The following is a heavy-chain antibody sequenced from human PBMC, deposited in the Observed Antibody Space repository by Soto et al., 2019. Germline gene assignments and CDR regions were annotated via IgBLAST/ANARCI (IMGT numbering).Heavy chain of an antibody. Sequence: SVKASCKASGGTLSGYAITWVRQAPGQGLEWMGGIIPIFGTANYAQKFQGRVTITADESTSTAYMELSSLRSEDTAVYYCARDGGYCSSNRCSPDYYYYYGMDVWGQGTTVTVSS. V-gene: IGHV1-69*13. CDR2: IIPIFGTA. CDR1: GGTLSGYA. CDR3: ARDGGYCSSNRCSPDYYYYYGMDV. D-gene: IGHD2-2*01. J-gene: IGHJ6*02.